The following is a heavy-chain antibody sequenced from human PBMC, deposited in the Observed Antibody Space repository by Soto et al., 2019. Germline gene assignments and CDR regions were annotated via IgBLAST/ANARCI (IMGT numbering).Heavy chain of an antibody. D-gene: IGHD3-22*01. Sequence: PSVKVSCKASGYTFTSYAMHWVRQAPGQRLEWMGWINAGNGNTKYSQKFQGRVTITRDTSASTAYMELSSLRSEDTAVYYCARSPLHDSSGYWWVRASFDYWGQGTLVTVSS. J-gene: IGHJ4*02. V-gene: IGHV1-3*01. CDR1: GYTFTSYA. CDR2: INAGNGNT. CDR3: ARSPLHDSSGYWWVRASFDY.